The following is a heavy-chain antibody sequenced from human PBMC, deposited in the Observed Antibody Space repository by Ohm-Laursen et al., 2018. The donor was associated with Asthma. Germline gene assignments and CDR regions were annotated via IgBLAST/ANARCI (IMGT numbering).Heavy chain of an antibody. CDR1: GFSVSRHF. CDR2: IYPGGAT. Sequence: SLRLSCSASGFSVSRHFMNWIRQGPAKGLEWVSDIYPGGATFYADSVKGRFTISRDDSKNTLNLQMSSLRGDDTAVYYCARGQGSGDISGSDPFELWGQGTTVIVSS. V-gene: IGHV3-53*01. J-gene: IGHJ3*01. D-gene: IGHD3-10*01. CDR3: ARGQGSGDISGSDPFEL.